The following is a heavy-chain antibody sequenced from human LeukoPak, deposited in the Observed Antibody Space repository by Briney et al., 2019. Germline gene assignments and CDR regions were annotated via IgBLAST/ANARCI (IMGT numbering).Heavy chain of an antibody. D-gene: IGHD2-2*01. V-gene: IGHV3-30*02. Sequence: GGSLRLSCAASGFTFSSYGMHWVRQAPGKGLEWVAFIRYDGSNKYYADSVKGRFTISRDNSKDTLYLQMNSLRAEDTAVYYCAKGSVVPAAMGVPAFDIWGQGTMVTVSS. CDR3: AKGSVVPAAMGVPAFDI. CDR2: IRYDGSNK. J-gene: IGHJ3*02. CDR1: GFTFSSYG.